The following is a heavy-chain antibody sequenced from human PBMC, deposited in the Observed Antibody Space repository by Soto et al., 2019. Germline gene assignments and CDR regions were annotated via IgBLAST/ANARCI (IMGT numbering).Heavy chain of an antibody. CDR1: GFTVSSNY. V-gene: IGHV3-66*01. D-gene: IGHD2-8*01. CDR2: IYSGGST. Sequence: GGSLRLSCAASGFTVSSNYMSWVRQAPGKGLEWVSVIYSGGSTYYADSVKGRFTISRDNSKNTLYLQMNSLRAEDAAVYYCASRVSDYYYYMDVWGKGTTVTVSS. CDR3: ASRVSDYYYYMDV. J-gene: IGHJ6*03.